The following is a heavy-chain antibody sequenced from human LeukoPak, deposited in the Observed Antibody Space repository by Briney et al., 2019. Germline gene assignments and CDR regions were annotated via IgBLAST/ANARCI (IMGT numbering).Heavy chain of an antibody. D-gene: IGHD3-22*01. CDR1: GFTFSSYA. V-gene: IGHV3-30*04. Sequence: GRSLRLSCAASGFTFSSYAMHWVRQAPGKGLEWVAVISYDGSNKYYADSVKGRFTISRDNSKNTLYLQMNSLRAEDTAVYYCARGSNYYDSSGLDYWGQGTLVTVSP. CDR3: ARGSNYYDSSGLDY. J-gene: IGHJ4*02. CDR2: ISYDGSNK.